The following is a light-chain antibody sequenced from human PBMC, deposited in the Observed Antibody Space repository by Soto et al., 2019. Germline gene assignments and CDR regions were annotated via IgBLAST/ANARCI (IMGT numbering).Light chain of an antibody. CDR2: DVS. J-gene: IGLJ2*01. V-gene: IGLV2-14*03. Sequence: QSVLTQPASVSGSPGQSITISCTGTSSDVGGYNYVSWYQHLPGKAPKLMIYDVSNRPSGVSNRFSGSKSGNTASLTISGRQAEDEADYYCSSYRSSSVVFGGGTKVTVL. CDR3: SSYRSSSVV. CDR1: SSDVGGYNY.